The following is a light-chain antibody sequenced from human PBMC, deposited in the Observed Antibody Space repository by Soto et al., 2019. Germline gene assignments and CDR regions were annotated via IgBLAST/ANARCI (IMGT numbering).Light chain of an antibody. CDR1: QSVSSSY. CDR2: GAS. CDR3: LQYLAIPRT. J-gene: IGKJ2*01. Sequence: EIVLTQSPGTLSLSPGERATLSCRASQSVSSSYLAWYQQKPGQAPRLLIYGASSRATGIPDRFSGSGSGTDFTLTISRLEPEDVAVYYCLQYLAIPRTFGQGTKLEIK. V-gene: IGKV3-20*01.